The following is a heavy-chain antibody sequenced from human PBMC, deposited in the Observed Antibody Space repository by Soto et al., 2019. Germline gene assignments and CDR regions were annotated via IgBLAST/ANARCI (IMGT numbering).Heavy chain of an antibody. D-gene: IGHD1-26*01. CDR2: ASYDGSDI. Sequence: QVQLVESGGGVVQPGRSLSLSCAASGFTFRNYAMHWVRQAPGKGLEWVAVASYDGSDIHYADSVKGRFTIATDNSKNPLHLHINSLRAEGTAIYYWASDLPNKWAFDYWGQGPLVTVSS. J-gene: IGHJ4*02. V-gene: IGHV3-30-3*01. CDR3: ASDLPNKWAFDY. CDR1: GFTFRNYA.